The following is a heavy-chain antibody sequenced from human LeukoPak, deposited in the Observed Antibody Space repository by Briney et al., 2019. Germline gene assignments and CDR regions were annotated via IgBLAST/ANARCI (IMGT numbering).Heavy chain of an antibody. V-gene: IGHV3-11*01. CDR1: GFTFSDYY. CDR2: ISSSGSTI. Sequence: PGGSLRLSCAASGFTFSDYYMSWIRRAPGKGLEWVSYISSSGSTIYYADSVKGRFTISRDNAKNSLYLQMNSLRAEDTAVYYCARDRSEDIVVVPAAIFDYWGQGTLVTVSS. D-gene: IGHD2-2*01. J-gene: IGHJ4*02. CDR3: ARDRSEDIVVVPAAIFDY.